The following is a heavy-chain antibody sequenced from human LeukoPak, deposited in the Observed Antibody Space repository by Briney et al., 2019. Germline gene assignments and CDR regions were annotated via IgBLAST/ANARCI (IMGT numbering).Heavy chain of an antibody. CDR1: GFTFSSYC. CDR3: ARCFDI. Sequence: PGGSLRLSCVASGFTFSSYCMSWVRQAPGKGLEWVANIQDVSDKYYVYSVKGRFTISRDNAKNSLYLQMNSLRAEDTAVYYCARCFDIWGQGTMVTVSS. V-gene: IGHV3-7*05. J-gene: IGHJ3*02. CDR2: IQDVSDK.